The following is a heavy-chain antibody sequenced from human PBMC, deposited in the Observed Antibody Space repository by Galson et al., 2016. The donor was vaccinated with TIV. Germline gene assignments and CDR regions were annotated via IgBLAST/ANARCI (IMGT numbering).Heavy chain of an antibody. CDR2: IYGSGDT. CDR1: GDSISAYY. Sequence: ETLSLTCSVSGDSISAYYRSWIRQSPRKELEWIGYIYGSGDTNYNPSLENRVTISLDTSKNQVSLILTSVTTADTAIYFCARSSYDSSVYFVQWGKGTLVTVSS. D-gene: IGHD3-22*01. J-gene: IGHJ4*02. CDR3: ARSSYDSSVYFVQ. V-gene: IGHV4-59*01.